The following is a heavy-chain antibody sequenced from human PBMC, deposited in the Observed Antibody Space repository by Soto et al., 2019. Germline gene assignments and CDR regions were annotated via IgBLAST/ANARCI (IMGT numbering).Heavy chain of an antibody. Sequence: GESLKISCQGSGYSFTSYWISWVRQMPGKGLEWMGRIDPIDSYTNYSPSFQGHATISADKSISTAYLQWSSLKASDTAMYYCAREGVGTLLPTSFDYWGQGTRVTVSS. V-gene: IGHV5-10-1*01. CDR3: AREGVGTLLPTSFDY. CDR2: IDPIDSYT. J-gene: IGHJ4*02. CDR1: GYSFTSYW. D-gene: IGHD3-10*01.